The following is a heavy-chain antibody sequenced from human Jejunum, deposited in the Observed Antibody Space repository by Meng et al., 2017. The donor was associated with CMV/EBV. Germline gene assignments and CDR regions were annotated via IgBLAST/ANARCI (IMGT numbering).Heavy chain of an antibody. CDR2: IYYSGST. V-gene: IGHV4-39*07. D-gene: IGHD3-10*01. Sequence: LHVQESAPGLVHPPETLSLTCTVSGGSISSRSYYWGWIRQPPGKGLEWIGSIYYSGSTYYNPSLKSRVTISVDTSKNQFFLKLSSVTAADTAVYHCLRGSGGSVWGQGTLVTVSS. CDR1: GGSISSRSYY. CDR3: LRGSGGSV. J-gene: IGHJ1*01.